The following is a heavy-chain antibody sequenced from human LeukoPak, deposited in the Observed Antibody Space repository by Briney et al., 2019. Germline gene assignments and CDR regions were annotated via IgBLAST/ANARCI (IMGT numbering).Heavy chain of an antibody. CDR3: ARPSDWNSGYCSGGSCPPHY. CDR1: GYTFQTYW. J-gene: IGHJ4*02. Sequence: GESLKISFKASGYTFQTYWIGWVRQLPGKGPEWMGIIYPGDSDTRYSPSFQDQVIFSVDKSITTAYLQWTSLRASDTATYYCARPSDWNSGYCSGGSCPPHYWGQGTLVTVSS. D-gene: IGHD2-15*01. CDR2: IYPGDSDT. V-gene: IGHV5-51*01.